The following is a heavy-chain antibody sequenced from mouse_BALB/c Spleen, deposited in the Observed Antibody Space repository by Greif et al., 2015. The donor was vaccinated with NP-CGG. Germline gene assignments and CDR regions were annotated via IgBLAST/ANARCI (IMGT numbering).Heavy chain of an antibody. CDR1: GYTFTSYW. J-gene: IGHJ2*01. CDR3: ARRDYRYFDY. CDR2: INPSTGYT. Sequence: VQLQQSGAELAKPGASVKMSCKASGYTFTSYWMHWVKQRPGQGLEWIGYINPSTGYTEYNQKFKDKATLTADKSSSTAYMHLSGLTSEDSAVYYCARRDYRYFDYWGQGTTLTVSS. D-gene: IGHD2-14*01. V-gene: IGHV1-7*01.